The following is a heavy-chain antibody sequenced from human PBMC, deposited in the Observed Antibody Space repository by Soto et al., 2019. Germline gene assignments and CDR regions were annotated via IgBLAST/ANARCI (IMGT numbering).Heavy chain of an antibody. CDR1: GFTFSSYA. D-gene: IGHD1-26*01. Sequence: EVQLLESGGGLVQPGGSLRLSCAASGFTFSSYAMSWVRQAPGKGLEWVSAISGGGGSTYYADSVKGRFTISRDNSKNTLYLQMTSLRAEDTAVYHCAKDGRRWDLPADYWGQGALVTVSS. V-gene: IGHV3-23*01. J-gene: IGHJ4*02. CDR3: AKDGRRWDLPADY. CDR2: ISGGGGST.